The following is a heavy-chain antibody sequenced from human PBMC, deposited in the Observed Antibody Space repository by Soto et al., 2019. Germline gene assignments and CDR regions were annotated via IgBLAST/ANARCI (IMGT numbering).Heavy chain of an antibody. Sequence: QVQLQESGPGLVKPSQTLSLTCTVSGGSMNSGGYCWNWIRQHPGEGLEWIGCISYGGTTSYNPSLKNRVTISVDTSKNQFSLKLSSVTAADTAVYYCSRGILVWGQGTLITVSS. V-gene: IGHV4-31*03. CDR2: ISYGGTT. J-gene: IGHJ4*02. D-gene: IGHD2-15*01. CDR3: SRGILV. CDR1: GGSMNSGGYC.